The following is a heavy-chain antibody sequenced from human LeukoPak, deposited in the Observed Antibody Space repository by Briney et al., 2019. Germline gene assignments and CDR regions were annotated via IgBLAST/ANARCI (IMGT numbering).Heavy chain of an antibody. V-gene: IGHV3-23*01. Sequence: GRSLRLSCAASGFTFSSYAMSWLRQPPGKGLEWVSAISGSGGSTYYADSVKGRFTISRDNSKNPLYLQMNSLRAGDRAVYYCAKEGVEGSGYSHFDYWGQGTLATDSS. J-gene: IGHJ4*02. D-gene: IGHD3-3*01. CDR1: GFTFSSYA. CDR2: ISGSGGST. CDR3: AKEGVEGSGYSHFDY.